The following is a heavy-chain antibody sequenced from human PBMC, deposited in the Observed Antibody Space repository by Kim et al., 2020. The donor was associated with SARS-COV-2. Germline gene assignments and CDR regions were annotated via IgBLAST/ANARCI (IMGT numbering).Heavy chain of an antibody. V-gene: IGHV1-45*02. CDR2: ITPFNGNT. CDR1: GYTFTYRY. J-gene: IGHJ3*02. Sequence: SVKVSCKASGYTFTYRYLHWVRQAPGQALEWMGWITPFNGNTNYAQKFQDRVTITRDRSMSTAYMELSSLRSEDTAMYYCATGITGPFDAFDIWGQGTMVTVSS. D-gene: IGHD1-20*01. CDR3: ATGITGPFDAFDI.